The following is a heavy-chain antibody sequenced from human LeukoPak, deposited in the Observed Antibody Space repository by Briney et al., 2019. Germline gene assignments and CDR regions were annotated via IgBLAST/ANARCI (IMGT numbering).Heavy chain of an antibody. J-gene: IGHJ6*03. V-gene: IGHV1-69*06. CDR2: IIPIFGTA. CDR1: GYSFTGHY. CDR3: ARGAKPRVVIMNYYYYYMDV. Sequence: GASVKVSCKASGYSFTGHYMHWVRQAPGQGLEWMGGIIPIFGTANYAQKFQGRVTITADKSTSTAYMELSSLRSEDTAVYYCARGAKPRVVIMNYYYYYMDVWGKGTTVTVSS. D-gene: IGHD3-3*01.